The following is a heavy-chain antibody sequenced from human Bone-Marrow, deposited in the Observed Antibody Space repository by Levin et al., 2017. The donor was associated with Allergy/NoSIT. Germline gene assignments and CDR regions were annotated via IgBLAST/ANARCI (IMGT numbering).Heavy chain of an antibody. J-gene: IGHJ4*02. CDR3: ASSGDCSSTSSDTVY. CDR1: GGSFSGYY. CDR2: INHSGST. V-gene: IGHV4-34*01. Sequence: PSETLSLTCAVYGGSFSGYYWSWIRQPPGKGLEWIGEINHSGSTNYNPSLKSRVTISVDTSKNQFSLKLSSVTAADTAVYYCASSGDCSSTSSDTVYWGQGTLVTVSS. D-gene: IGHD2-2*01.